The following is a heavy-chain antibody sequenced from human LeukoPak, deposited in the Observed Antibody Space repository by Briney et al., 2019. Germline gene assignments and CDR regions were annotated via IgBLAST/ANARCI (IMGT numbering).Heavy chain of an antibody. CDR3: VREEGY. J-gene: IGHJ4*02. CDR1: GFAFSNYV. V-gene: IGHV3-7*01. Sequence: GGSLRLSCAASGFAFSNYVMDWVRQAPGKGLEWVANIKQDGSHKYYVDSVKGRFTISRDNAKNSLYLQMNSLRVEDTAVYYCVREEGYWGQGTLVTVSS. CDR2: IKQDGSHK.